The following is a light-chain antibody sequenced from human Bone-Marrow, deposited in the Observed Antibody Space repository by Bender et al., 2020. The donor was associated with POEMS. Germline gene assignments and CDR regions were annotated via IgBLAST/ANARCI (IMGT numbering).Light chain of an antibody. CDR3: SSYTSSSTF. J-gene: IGLJ2*01. Sequence: QSVLTQPPSVSGSPGQSITISCTGTSSDVGGYKHVSWYQQHPGKAPKLMIYDVSNRPSGVSNRFSGSKSGNTASLTISGLQAEDEADYYCSSYTSSSTFFGGGTKLTVL. CDR1: SSDVGGYKH. CDR2: DVS. V-gene: IGLV2-14*01.